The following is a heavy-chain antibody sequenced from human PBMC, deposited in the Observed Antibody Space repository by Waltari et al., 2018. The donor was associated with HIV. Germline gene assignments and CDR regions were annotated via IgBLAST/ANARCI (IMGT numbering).Heavy chain of an antibody. J-gene: IGHJ4*02. CDR1: GFTLSSYW. V-gene: IGHV3-7*01. CDR2: IKQDGSEK. D-gene: IGHD3-9*01. Sequence: EVQLVEAGGGLVQPGGSLRRSCAAPGFTLSSYWMSWVRQAPGKGLEWVANIKQDGSEKYYVDSVKGRFTISRDNAKNSLYLQMNSLRAEDTAVYYCARDRHYDILTGSYFDYWGQGTLVTVSS. CDR3: ARDRHYDILTGSYFDY.